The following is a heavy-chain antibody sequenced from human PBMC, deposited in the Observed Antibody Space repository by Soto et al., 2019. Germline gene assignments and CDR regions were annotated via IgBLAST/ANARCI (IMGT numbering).Heavy chain of an antibody. V-gene: IGHV4-30-2*01. D-gene: IGHD3-16*01. CDR3: ARRAVMITFGGVRGAFDI. Sequence: QLQLQESGSGLVKPSQTLSLTCAVSGGSISSGGYSWSWIRQPPGKGLEWIGYIYHSGSTYYNPSLKSRVTISVDRSKNQFSLKLSSVTGADTAVYYCARRAVMITFGGVRGAFDIWGQGTMVTVSS. CDR1: GGSISSGGYS. J-gene: IGHJ3*02. CDR2: IYHSGST.